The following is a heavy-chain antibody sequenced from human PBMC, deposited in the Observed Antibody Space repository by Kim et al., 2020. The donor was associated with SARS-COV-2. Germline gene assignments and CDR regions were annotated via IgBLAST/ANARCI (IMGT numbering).Heavy chain of an antibody. V-gene: IGHV3-11*03. CDR2: ISSSSSYT. Sequence: GGSLRLSCAASGFTFSDYYMSWIRQAPGKGLEWVSYISSSSSYTNYADSVKGRFTISRDNAKNSLYLQMNSLRAEDTAVYYCASGYTAMDLFDYWGQGTLVTVSS. D-gene: IGHD5-18*01. J-gene: IGHJ4*02. CDR1: GFTFSDYY. CDR3: ASGYTAMDLFDY.